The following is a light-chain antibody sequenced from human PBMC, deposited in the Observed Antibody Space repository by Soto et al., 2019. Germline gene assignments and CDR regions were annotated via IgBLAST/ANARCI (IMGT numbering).Light chain of an antibody. Sequence: QAVLTQPRSVSGSPGQAFTISCTGTSSDVGGYNYVSWYQQHPGKSPKLMNYDVSKRPSGVPDRFSGSKSGNTASLTISGLQAEDEADYYCCSYAGSYTYVFGTGTKLTVL. CDR1: SSDVGGYNY. CDR2: DVS. J-gene: IGLJ1*01. V-gene: IGLV2-11*01. CDR3: CSYAGSYTYV.